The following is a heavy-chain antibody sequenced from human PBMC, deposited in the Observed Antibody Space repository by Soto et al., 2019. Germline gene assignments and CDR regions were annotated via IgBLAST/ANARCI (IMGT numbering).Heavy chain of an antibody. V-gene: IGHV3-53*01. J-gene: IGHJ1*01. CDR3: ARDLVESGYPEYFQH. D-gene: IGHD3-22*01. CDR2: IYSGGST. CDR1: GFTVSSNY. Sequence: EVPLVESGGGLIQPGGSLRLSCAASGFTVSSNYMSWVRQAPGKGLEWVSVIYSGGSTYYADSVKGRFTISRDNSKNTLYLQMNSLRAEDTAVYYCARDLVESGYPEYFQHWGQGTLVTVSS.